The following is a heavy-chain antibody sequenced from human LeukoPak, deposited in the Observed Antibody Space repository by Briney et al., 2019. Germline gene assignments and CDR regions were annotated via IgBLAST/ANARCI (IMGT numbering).Heavy chain of an antibody. V-gene: IGHV5-51*01. CDR2: IYHGDSDT. D-gene: IGHD4-23*01. Sequence: GASLQISCKGSGYSFTSYWIGWVRPMPGKGLEWMGIIYHGDSDTRYSPSFQGQVTISADKSISTAYLQWSSLKASDTAMYYCARYYGGNSRAFDYWGQGTLVTVSS. CDR3: ARYYGGNSRAFDY. CDR1: GYSFTSYW. J-gene: IGHJ4*02.